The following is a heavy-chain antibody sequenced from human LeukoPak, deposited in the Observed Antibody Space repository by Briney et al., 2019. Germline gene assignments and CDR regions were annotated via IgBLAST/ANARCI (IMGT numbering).Heavy chain of an antibody. J-gene: IGHJ4*02. CDR1: GGSISSSSYY. Sequence: SETLSLTCTVSGGSISSSSYYWGWIRQPPGKGLEWIGSIYYSGSTSYNPSLKSRVTISVDTSKNQFSLQLNSVTPEDTAVYYCARGWLQSGFDSWGQGTLVTVSS. V-gene: IGHV4-39*01. D-gene: IGHD5-24*01. CDR3: ARGWLQSGFDS. CDR2: IYYSGST.